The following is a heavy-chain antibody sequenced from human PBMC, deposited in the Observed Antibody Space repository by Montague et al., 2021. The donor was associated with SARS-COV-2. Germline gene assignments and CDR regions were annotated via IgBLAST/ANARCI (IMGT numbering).Heavy chain of an antibody. V-gene: IGHV3-33*08. CDR2: IWYDGSNQ. J-gene: IGHJ6*02. CDR1: GGSFSGYY. Sequence: LSLTCGVYGGSFSGYYWSWIRQAPGKGLEWVAVIWYDGSNQYYGDSVKGRFTISRDNSKNTLYLQMNSLRAEDMAVYYCAREYSAPRWFGEYNRYGMDVWGQGTTVTVSS. CDR3: AREYSAPRWFGEYNRYGMDV. D-gene: IGHD3-10*01.